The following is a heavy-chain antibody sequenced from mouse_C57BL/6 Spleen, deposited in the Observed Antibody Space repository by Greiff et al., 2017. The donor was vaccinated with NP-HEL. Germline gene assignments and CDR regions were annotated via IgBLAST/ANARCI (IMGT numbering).Heavy chain of an antibody. V-gene: IGHV5-6*01. CDR2: ISSGGSYT. J-gene: IGHJ2*01. CDR3: ATLNWGLFDY. CDR1: GFTFSSYG. D-gene: IGHD4-1*01. Sequence: EVQWVESGGDLVKPGGSLKLSCAASGFTFSSYGMSWVRQTPDKRLEWVATISSGGSYTYYPDSVKGRFTISRDNAKNTLYLQMSSLKSEDTAMYYCATLNWGLFDYWGQGTTLTVSS.